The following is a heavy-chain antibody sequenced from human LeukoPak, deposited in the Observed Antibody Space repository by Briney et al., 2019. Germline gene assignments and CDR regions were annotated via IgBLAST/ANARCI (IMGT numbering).Heavy chain of an antibody. J-gene: IGHJ4*02. D-gene: IGHD3-22*01. V-gene: IGHV1-2*02. CDR3: ARGMTYYDSSGYFY. CDR1: GYTFTGYY. Sequence: ASVKVSCKASGYTFTGYYMHWVRQAPGQGLEWMGWINPNSGGTNYAQKFQGRVTMNRDTSISTAYMELSRLRSDDTAVYYCARGMTYYDSSGYFYWGQGTLVTVSS. CDR2: INPNSGGT.